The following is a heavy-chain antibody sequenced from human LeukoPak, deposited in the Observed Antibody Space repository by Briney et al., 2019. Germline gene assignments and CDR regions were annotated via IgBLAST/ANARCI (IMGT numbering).Heavy chain of an antibody. J-gene: IGHJ1*01. CDR2: IKQDGSEK. CDR3: ARETYYYDSSGHYFD. Sequence: GGSLRLSCAASGSSFGSYWMTWVRQAPGKGLEWVANIKQDGSEKKYVDSVKGRFTISRDNAKNSVYLQMNSLRAEDTAVYYCARETYYYDSSGHYFDWGQGTLVTVSS. D-gene: IGHD3-22*01. CDR1: GSSFGSYW. V-gene: IGHV3-7*01.